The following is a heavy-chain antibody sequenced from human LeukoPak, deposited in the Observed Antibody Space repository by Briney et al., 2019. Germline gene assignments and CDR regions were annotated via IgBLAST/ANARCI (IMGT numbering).Heavy chain of an antibody. Sequence: GGSLRLSCVVSGFTVSSNYMSWVRQAPGKGLEWVSEISGSGGTIYYADSVEGRFTISRDNSKNTLYLQMNSLRAEDTAIYYCAKNYVVVTATSDYFDHWGQGTLVTVSS. CDR1: GFTVSSNY. J-gene: IGHJ4*02. CDR2: ISGSGGTI. CDR3: AKNYVVVTATSDYFDH. V-gene: IGHV3-23*01. D-gene: IGHD2-21*02.